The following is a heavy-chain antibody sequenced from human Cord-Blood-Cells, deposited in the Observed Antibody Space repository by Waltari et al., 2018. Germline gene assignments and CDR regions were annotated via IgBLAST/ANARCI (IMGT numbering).Heavy chain of an antibody. Sequence: QVQLVQSGAEVKKPGASVKVSCKASGYTFTGYYMHWVRQAPGQGLEWMGWINPNSGGKNYAQKFQGRVTMTRDTSISTAYMELSRLRSDDTAVYYCARDKPQSFWYFDLWGRGTLVTVSS. J-gene: IGHJ2*01. CDR2: INPNSGGK. CDR1: GYTFTGYY. CDR3: ARDKPQSFWYFDL. V-gene: IGHV1-2*02.